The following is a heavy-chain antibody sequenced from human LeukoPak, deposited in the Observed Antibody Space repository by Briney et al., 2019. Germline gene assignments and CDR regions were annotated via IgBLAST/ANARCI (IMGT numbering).Heavy chain of an antibody. CDR3: ARVVSGPPTNYYYYYMDV. V-gene: IGHV4-34*01. J-gene: IGHJ6*03. CDR1: GGSFSGYY. D-gene: IGHD3-3*01. Sequence: PSETLSLTCAVYGGSFSGYYWSWIRQPPGKGLEWIEEINHSGSTNYNLSLKSRVTISVDTSKNQFSLKLSSVTAADTAVYYCARVVSGPPTNYYYYYMDVWGKGTTVTVSS. CDR2: INHSGST.